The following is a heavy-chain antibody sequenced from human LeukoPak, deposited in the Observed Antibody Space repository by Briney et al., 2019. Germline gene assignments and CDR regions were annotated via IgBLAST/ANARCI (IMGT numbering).Heavy chain of an antibody. CDR1: GFTFSSYA. D-gene: IGHD2-21*02. CDR3: ARARDSTYYYYYGMDV. J-gene: IGHJ6*02. Sequence: GGALRLSCAASGFTFSSYAMHWVRQAPGKGLEWVAVISYDGSNKYYADSVKGRFTISRDNSKNTLYLQMNSLRAEDTAVYYCARARDSTYYYYYGMDVWGQGTTVTVSS. CDR2: ISYDGSNK. V-gene: IGHV3-30-3*01.